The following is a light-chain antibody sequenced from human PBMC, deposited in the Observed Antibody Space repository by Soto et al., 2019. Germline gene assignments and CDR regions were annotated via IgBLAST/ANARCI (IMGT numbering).Light chain of an antibody. CDR2: GAS. CDR1: QSVSSK. Sequence: EVVMTQSPATLSVSPGEGATLSCRASQSVSSKLAWYQQKPGQAPRLLLYGASTRATGIPARFSGSGSGTEFALTISSLQSEDFAVYYCQQYDNWPLTFGPGTKVDIK. J-gene: IGKJ3*01. CDR3: QQYDNWPLT. V-gene: IGKV3-15*01.